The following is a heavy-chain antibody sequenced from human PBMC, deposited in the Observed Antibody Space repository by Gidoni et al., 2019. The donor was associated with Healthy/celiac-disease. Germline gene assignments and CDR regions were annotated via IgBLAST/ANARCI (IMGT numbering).Heavy chain of an antibody. Sequence: EVQLVESGVGLVQPGRFLSLSCAASGFSFDDYAMHWVRQAPGKGLEWVSGMSWNSGSIGYADSVKGRFTISRDNAKNSLYLQMNSLRAEDTALYYCAKDMARSGMDAFDIWGQGTMVTVSS. CDR1: GFSFDDYA. V-gene: IGHV3-9*01. CDR3: AKDMARSGMDAFDI. CDR2: MSWNSGSI. J-gene: IGHJ3*02. D-gene: IGHD6-19*01.